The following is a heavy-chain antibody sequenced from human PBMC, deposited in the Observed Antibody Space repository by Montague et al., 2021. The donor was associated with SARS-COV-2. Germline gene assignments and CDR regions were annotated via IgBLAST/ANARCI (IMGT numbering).Heavy chain of an antibody. CDR1: GFTFSSYW. J-gene: IGHJ6*02. CDR3: ARDMAGGSYYYYGMDV. D-gene: IGHD1-26*01. CDR2: IKQDGSEK. V-gene: IGHV3-7*01. Sequence: SLRLSCAASGFTFSSYWMSWVRQAPGKGLEWVANIKQDGSEKYXXXSXXXRFPISRDNAKNSLYLQMNSLRAEDTAVYYCARDMAGGSYYYYGMDVWGQGTTVTVSS.